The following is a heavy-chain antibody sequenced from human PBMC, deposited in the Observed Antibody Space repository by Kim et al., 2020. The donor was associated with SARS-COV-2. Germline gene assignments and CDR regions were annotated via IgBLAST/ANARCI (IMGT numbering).Heavy chain of an antibody. CDR2: IYPGDSDT. V-gene: IGHV5-51*01. J-gene: IGHJ2*01. CDR1: GYSFTSYW. D-gene: IGHD6-19*01. Sequence: GESLKISCKGSGYSFTSYWIGWVRQMPGKGLEWMGIIYPGDSDTRYSPSFQGQVTISADKSISTAYLQWSSLKASDTAMYYCARRGIYSSGWYHWYFDLWGRGTLVTVSS. CDR3: ARRGIYSSGWYHWYFDL.